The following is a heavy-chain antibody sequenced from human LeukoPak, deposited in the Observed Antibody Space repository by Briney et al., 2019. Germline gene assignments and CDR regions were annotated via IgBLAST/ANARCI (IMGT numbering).Heavy chain of an antibody. CDR3: ARDRGNGYDAFDI. D-gene: IGHD1-1*01. CDR1: GFTFTDTY. CDR2: ISPSGTDI. J-gene: IGHJ3*02. V-gene: IGHV3-11*04. Sequence: GGSLRLSCAVSGFTFTDTYMTWIRQAPGKGLESLSYISPSGTDISYADSVKGRFTISRDNAKNSLYLQMSSLRAEDTAVYYCARDRGNGYDAFDIWGQGTMVTVSS.